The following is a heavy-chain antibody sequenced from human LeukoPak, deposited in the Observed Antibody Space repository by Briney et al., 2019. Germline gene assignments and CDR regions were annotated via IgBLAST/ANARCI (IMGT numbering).Heavy chain of an antibody. CDR1: GFTFSSYA. Sequence: TGGSLRLSCAASGFTFSSYAMSWVRQAPGKGLEWVSAISGSGGSTYYADSVKGRFTISRDNAKNSLYLQMNSLRAEDTAVYYCARVLDTAMGGDYYFDYWGQGTLVTVSS. V-gene: IGHV3-23*01. J-gene: IGHJ4*02. CDR2: ISGSGGST. CDR3: ARVLDTAMGGDYYFDY. D-gene: IGHD5-18*01.